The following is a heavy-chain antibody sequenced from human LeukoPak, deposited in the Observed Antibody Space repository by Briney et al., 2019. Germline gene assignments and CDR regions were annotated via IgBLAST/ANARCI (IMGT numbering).Heavy chain of an antibody. CDR1: GYTFTSYG. V-gene: IGHV1-18*01. Sequence: ASVKVSCKASGYTFTSYGISWVRQAPGQGLEWMGWISAYNGNTNYAQKLQGRVTMTTDTSTSTAYMELRSLRSDDTAVYYCARLQFDYEDNWFDPWGQGTLVTVSS. J-gene: IGHJ5*02. CDR3: ARLQFDYEDNWFDP. CDR2: ISAYNGNT. D-gene: IGHD4-17*01.